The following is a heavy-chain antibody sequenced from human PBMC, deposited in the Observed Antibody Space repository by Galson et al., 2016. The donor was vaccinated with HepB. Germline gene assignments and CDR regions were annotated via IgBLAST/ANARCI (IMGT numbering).Heavy chain of an antibody. CDR3: AGGGGLLSFGDLYGLDV. CDR1: GYTFTSYD. D-gene: IGHD3-10*01. Sequence: SVKVSCKASGYTFTSYDSNWVRQATGQGPEWMGWTNPYSDNTGYAQKFQGRVTMTRNTPIRTAYMELSSLRSEDTAVYYCAGGGGLLSFGDLYGLDVWGQGTTVTVSS. J-gene: IGHJ6*02. CDR2: TNPYSDNT. V-gene: IGHV1-8*01.